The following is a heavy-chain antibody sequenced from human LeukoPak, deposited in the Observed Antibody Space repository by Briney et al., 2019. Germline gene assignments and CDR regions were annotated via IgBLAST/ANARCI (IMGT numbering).Heavy chain of an antibody. Sequence: SVKVSCKASGGTFSSYAISWVRQAPGQGLEWMGRIIPILGIANYAQKFQGRVTITADKSTSTAYMELSSLRSEDTAVYYCATSRDYYGSGSYFPYGMDVWGQGTTVTVSS. V-gene: IGHV1-69*04. D-gene: IGHD3-10*01. CDR3: ATSRDYYGSGSYFPYGMDV. J-gene: IGHJ6*02. CDR2: IIPILGIA. CDR1: GGTFSSYA.